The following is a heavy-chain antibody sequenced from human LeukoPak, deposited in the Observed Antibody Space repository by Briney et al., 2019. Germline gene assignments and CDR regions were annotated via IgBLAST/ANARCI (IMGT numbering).Heavy chain of an antibody. Sequence: ASVNVSCMPSVYSFTGYFLHWVRPAPRPGGEWVGWVYPNSGGTNYAQNFKGGVTMTRATSISTAYMELSRLRSDDTAVYYGALMIVYGDYEARAWLDPWGQGTLVTVSS. CDR3: ALMIVYGDYEARAWLDP. CDR2: VYPNSGGT. V-gene: IGHV1-2*02. J-gene: IGHJ5*02. CDR1: VYSFTGYF. D-gene: IGHD4-17*01.